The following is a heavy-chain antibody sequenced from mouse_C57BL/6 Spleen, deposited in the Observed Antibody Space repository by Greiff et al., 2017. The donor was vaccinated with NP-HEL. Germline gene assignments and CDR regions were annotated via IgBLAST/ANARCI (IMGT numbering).Heavy chain of an antibody. V-gene: IGHV1-12*01. Sequence: LQQSGAALVRPGASVTISCPASGYPFTRSNMPWVQPPPSQGLEWIGAIYPGNGDTSYNQQFKGKATLTVDKSSSTAYMQLSSLTSEDSAVSFCARSGYYGSSYEGWFAYWGQGTLVTVSA. CDR3: ARSGYYGSSYEGWFAY. J-gene: IGHJ3*01. CDR2: IYPGNGDT. CDR1: GYPFTRSN. D-gene: IGHD1-1*01.